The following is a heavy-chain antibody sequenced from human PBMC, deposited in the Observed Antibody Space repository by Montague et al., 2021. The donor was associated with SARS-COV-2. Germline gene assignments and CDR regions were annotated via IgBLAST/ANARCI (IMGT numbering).Heavy chain of an antibody. CDR3: AREDIGGSFDY. J-gene: IGHJ4*02. CDR1: GFSLSKPGVY. CDR2: IDWDEDK. D-gene: IGHD5-12*01. Sequence: PALVKPTQTLTPTCTFSGFSLSKPGVYVGWIRQPPGKALEWLALIDWDEDKRYSPSLKSRLTITKDTSKNQVVLTMTNMDPVDTGTYYCAREDIGGSFDYWGQGTLVTVSS. V-gene: IGHV2-5*02.